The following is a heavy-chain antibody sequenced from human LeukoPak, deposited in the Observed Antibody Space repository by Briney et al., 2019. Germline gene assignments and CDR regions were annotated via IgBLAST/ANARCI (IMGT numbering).Heavy chain of an antibody. J-gene: IGHJ6*03. CDR2: FDPEDGET. CDR3: ATAEAYCGGDCYSSPYYYMDV. Sequence: ASVKVSCKVSGYTLTELSMHWVRQAPGKGLEWMGGFDPEDGETIYAQKFQGRVTMTEDTSTDTACMELSSLRSEDTAVYYCATAEAYCGGDCYSSPYYYMDVWGKGTTVSVSS. D-gene: IGHD2-21*01. V-gene: IGHV1-24*01. CDR1: GYTLTELS.